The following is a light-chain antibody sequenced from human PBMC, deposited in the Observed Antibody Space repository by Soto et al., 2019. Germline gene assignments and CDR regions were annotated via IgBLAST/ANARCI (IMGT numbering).Light chain of an antibody. J-gene: IGKJ1*01. Sequence: EIVLTQSPGTLSLSPGERATLSCSASQNVDSNYLAWYQQTPGQAPRIIIFGASGRDTGIPDRFSGSGSGTDFTLTISRLEPEDFEVYYCQQYGSLSWTFGQGTKVDIK. CDR3: QQYGSLSWT. CDR1: QNVDSNY. V-gene: IGKV3-20*01. CDR2: GAS.